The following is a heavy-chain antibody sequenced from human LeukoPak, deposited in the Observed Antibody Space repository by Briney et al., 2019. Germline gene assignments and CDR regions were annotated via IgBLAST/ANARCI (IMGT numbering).Heavy chain of an antibody. CDR1: GFTFNNFA. J-gene: IGHJ4*02. V-gene: IGHV3-30*02. CDR2: IRYDGSDR. Sequence: PGGSLRLSCAASGFTFNNFAMHWVRQAPGKGLEWVAFIRYDGSDRFYADSLKGRFTISRDNSKNTLYLQMDSLRAEDTAVYYCAKGLYSSGWYTNYWGQGTLVTVSS. CDR3: AKGLYSSGWYTNY. D-gene: IGHD6-19*01.